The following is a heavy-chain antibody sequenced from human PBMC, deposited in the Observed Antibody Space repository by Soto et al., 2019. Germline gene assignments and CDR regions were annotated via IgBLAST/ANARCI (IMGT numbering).Heavy chain of an antibody. J-gene: IGHJ4*02. CDR3: ARVIAAAETIDY. Sequence: ASVNVSCKASGYTFTSYGISWLRQAPGQGLEWMGWISAYNGNTNYAQKLQGRVTMTTDTSTSTAYMELRSLRSDDTAVYYCARVIAAAETIDYWGQGTLVTVSS. CDR1: GYTFTSYG. D-gene: IGHD6-13*01. CDR2: ISAYNGNT. V-gene: IGHV1-18*01.